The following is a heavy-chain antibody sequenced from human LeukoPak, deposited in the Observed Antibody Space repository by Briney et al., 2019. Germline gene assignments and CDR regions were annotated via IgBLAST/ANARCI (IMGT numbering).Heavy chain of an antibody. D-gene: IGHD2-15*01. CDR3: AKAPVTSCRGAFCYPFDY. CDR1: GFTFSSYW. V-gene: IGHV3-7*03. J-gene: IGHJ4*02. CDR2: IKQDGSER. Sequence: GGSLRLSCAASGFTFSSYWMSWVRQAPGKGLEWVANIKQDGSERYYVDSVKGRFTISRDNAKNSLYLQMNSLRAEDAAVYYCAKAPVTSCRGAFCYPFDYWGQGTLVTVSS.